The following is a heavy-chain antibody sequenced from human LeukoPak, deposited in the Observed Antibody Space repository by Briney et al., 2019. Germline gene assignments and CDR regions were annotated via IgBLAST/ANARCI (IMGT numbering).Heavy chain of an antibody. V-gene: IGHV3-48*02. CDR1: GFTFSNYA. J-gene: IGHJ4*02. D-gene: IGHD1-26*01. CDR3: ARGGAARPDY. Sequence: GGSLRLSCAASGFTFSNYAMSWVRQAPGKGLKWVSYISSTSSGINYADSVKGRFTISRDNAKNSLFLQMNNLRDEDTAVYYCARGGAARPDYWGQGTLVTVSS. CDR2: ISSTSSGI.